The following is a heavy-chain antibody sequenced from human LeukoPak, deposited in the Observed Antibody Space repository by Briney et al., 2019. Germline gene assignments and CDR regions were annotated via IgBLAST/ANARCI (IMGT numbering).Heavy chain of an antibody. CDR3: ARPYYYDSRIDP. D-gene: IGHD3-22*01. CDR2: TYYSGRP. CDR1: GGSISSGGYY. V-gene: IGHV4-30-4*01. J-gene: IGHJ5*02. Sequence: SETLSLTCTVSGGSISSGGYYWSWIRQPPGKGLEWIGYTYYSGRPYYNPSLKNRVSISVDTSKNQFSLNLSSVTAADTAVYYCARPYYYDSRIDPWGQGTLVTVSS.